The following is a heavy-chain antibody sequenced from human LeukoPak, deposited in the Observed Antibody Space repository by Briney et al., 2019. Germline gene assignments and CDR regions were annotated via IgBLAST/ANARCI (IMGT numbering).Heavy chain of an antibody. CDR3: ARIAAAGIDY. J-gene: IGHJ4*02. CDR1: GGFFSGYY. V-gene: IGHV4-34*01. CDR2: INHSGST. D-gene: IGHD6-13*01. Sequence: SETLSLTCAVYGGFFSGYYWSWIRQPPGKGLEWIGEINHSGSTNYNPSLKSRVTISVDTSKTQFSLKMSSVTAADTAVYYCARIAAAGIDYWGQGTLVTVSS.